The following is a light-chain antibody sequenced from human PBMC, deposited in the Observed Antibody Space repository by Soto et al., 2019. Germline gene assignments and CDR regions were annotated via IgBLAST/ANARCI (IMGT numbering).Light chain of an antibody. V-gene: IGLV1-44*01. CDR3: AAWDDSLNGPDSV. CDR2: SNN. CDR1: SSKIGSNT. Sequence: QSVLTQPHSASGTPGQRVTISCSGSSSKIGSNTVNWYQQLPGTAPKLLIYSNNQRPSGVPDRFSGSKSGTSASLAISGLQSEDEADYYCAAWDDSLNGPDSVFVTGTKVTVL. J-gene: IGLJ1*01.